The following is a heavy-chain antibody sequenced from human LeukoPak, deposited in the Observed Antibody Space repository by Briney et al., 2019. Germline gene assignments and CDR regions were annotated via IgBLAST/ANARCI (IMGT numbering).Heavy chain of an antibody. CDR1: GXSIXSSSXY. D-gene: IGHD3-9*01. J-gene: IGHJ3*02. Sequence: PSETLSLTCTVSGXSIXSSSXYXGXVRQPXGXXLXXIAXXXYSXSTYSTPSLKSRVXMSVHTSKNQFSLKLRSVTAADTAVYYCARHRRHFDISTGYYAGPFDMWGQGTMVTVSS. V-gene: IGHV4-39*01. CDR3: ARHRRHFDISTGYYAGPFDM. CDR2: XXYSXST.